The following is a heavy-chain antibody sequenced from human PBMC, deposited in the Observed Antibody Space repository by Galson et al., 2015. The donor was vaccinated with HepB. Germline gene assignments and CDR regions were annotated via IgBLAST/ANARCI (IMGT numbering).Heavy chain of an antibody. J-gene: IGHJ6*02. CDR3: AKDNFLQVPPVTRAIYASDV. CDR2: ISASGDMT. CDR1: GFTFSNYA. Sequence: SLRLSCAASGFTFSNYAMSWVRQAPGKGLEWVSAISASGDMTYYLHSVKGRFTISRDNSKNTLHLQMNSLRAEDTAVYYCAKDNFLQVPPVTRAIYASDVWGQGTAVTVSS. V-gene: IGHV3-23*01. D-gene: IGHD2-2*01.